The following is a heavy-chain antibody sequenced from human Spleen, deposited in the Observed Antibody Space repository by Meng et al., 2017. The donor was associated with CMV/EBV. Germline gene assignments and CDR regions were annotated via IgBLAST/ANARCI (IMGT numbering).Heavy chain of an antibody. CDR2: ISAYNGDT. CDR3: ARVEQLYCSSTSCPSDY. CDR1: GYTFTSYG. D-gene: IGHD2-2*01. J-gene: IGHJ4*02. V-gene: IGHV1-18*01. Sequence: ASVKVSCKASGYTFTSYGIYWVRQARGQGLEWMGWISAYNGDTNYAQRFRGRVTMTTDTSTSTAYMELRSLRSDDTAVYYCARVEQLYCSSTSCPSDYWGQGTLVTVSS.